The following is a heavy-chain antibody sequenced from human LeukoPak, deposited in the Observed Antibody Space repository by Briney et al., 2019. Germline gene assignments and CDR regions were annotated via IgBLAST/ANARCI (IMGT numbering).Heavy chain of an antibody. D-gene: IGHD6-19*01. CDR3: ARRPQWLVRVGAFDI. V-gene: IGHV4-39*01. Sequence: PSETLSLTCTVSGGSISSSSYYWGWIRQPPGKGLEWIGSIYYSGSTYYNPSLKSRVTISVDTSKNQFSLKLSSVTAADTAVYYCARRPQWLVRVGAFDIWGQGTMVTVSS. CDR2: IYYSGST. J-gene: IGHJ3*02. CDR1: GGSISSSSYY.